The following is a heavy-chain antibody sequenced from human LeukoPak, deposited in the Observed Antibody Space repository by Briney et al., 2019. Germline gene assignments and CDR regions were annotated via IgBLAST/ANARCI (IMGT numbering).Heavy chain of an antibody. J-gene: IGHJ4*02. Sequence: GGSLRLSCAASRFTFSNYVMHWVRQAPGKGLEWVAVISYDGSDKYYADSVKGRFTISRDNSKNTPYLQMNSLRAEDTAVYYCAKDPRRYSRTGGYFDYWGQGTLVTVSS. V-gene: IGHV3-30*18. CDR1: RFTFSNYV. D-gene: IGHD6-13*01. CDR2: ISYDGSDK. CDR3: AKDPRRYSRTGGYFDY.